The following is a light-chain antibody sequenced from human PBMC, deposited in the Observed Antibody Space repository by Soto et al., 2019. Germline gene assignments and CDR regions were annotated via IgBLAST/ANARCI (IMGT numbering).Light chain of an antibody. J-gene: IGKJ1*01. Sequence: EIVMTQSPATLSVSPGERATLSCRASQSVSSNLAWYQQKPGQAPRLLMYGVSARATGIPARFSGSGSGTEFTLTISSLQSEDFAVYYCQQYNNWSLTFGQGTKVEIK. V-gene: IGKV3-15*01. CDR1: QSVSSN. CDR3: QQYNNWSLT. CDR2: GVS.